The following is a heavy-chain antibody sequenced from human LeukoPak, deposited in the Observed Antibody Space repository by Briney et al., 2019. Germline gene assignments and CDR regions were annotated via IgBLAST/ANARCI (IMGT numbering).Heavy chain of an antibody. V-gene: IGHV3-23*01. D-gene: IGHD6-13*01. J-gene: IGHJ4*02. CDR3: AKALTYSSSWFLFDY. CDR1: GFTFSSYA. CDR2: ISGSGGST. Sequence: SGGSLRLSCAASGFTFSSYAMSWVRQAPGKGLEWVSAISGSGGSTYYADSVKGRFTISRDNSKNTLYLQMNSLRAEDTAVYYCAKALTYSSSWFLFDYWGQGTLVTVSS.